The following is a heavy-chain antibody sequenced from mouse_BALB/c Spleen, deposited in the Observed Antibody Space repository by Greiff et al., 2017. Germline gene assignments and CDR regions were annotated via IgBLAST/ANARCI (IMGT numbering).Heavy chain of an antibody. V-gene: IGHV5-4*02. CDR1: GFTFSDYY. J-gene: IGHJ2*01. Sequence: EVQGVESGGGLVKPGGSLKLSCAASGFTFSDYYMYWVRQTPEKRLEWVATISDGGSYTYYPDSVKGRFTISRDNAKNNLYLQMSSLKSEDTAMYCCARGAGTPYFDYWGQGTTLTVSS. CDR3: ARGAGTPYFDY. D-gene: IGHD4-1*01. CDR2: ISDGGSYT.